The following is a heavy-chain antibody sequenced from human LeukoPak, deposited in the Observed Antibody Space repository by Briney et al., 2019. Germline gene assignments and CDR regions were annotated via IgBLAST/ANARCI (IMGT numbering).Heavy chain of an antibody. CDR2: ISSTGSTK. CDR3: ARADDFTFGGVIAPLCDY. V-gene: IGHV3-11*04. D-gene: IGHD3-16*02. Sequence: GGSLRLSCAASGFIFSDYYMSWMRQAPGKGLEWVSFISSTGSTKYYADSVKGRFTISRDDAKNLLYLQMNSLRAEDTAVYYCARADDFTFGGVIAPLCDYWGQGTLVTVSS. CDR1: GFIFSDYY. J-gene: IGHJ4*02.